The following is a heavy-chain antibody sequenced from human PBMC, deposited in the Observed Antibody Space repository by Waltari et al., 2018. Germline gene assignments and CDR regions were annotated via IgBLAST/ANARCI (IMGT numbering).Heavy chain of an antibody. V-gene: IGHV3-15*01. CDR2: SKSKTDGGTT. J-gene: IGHJ6*02. CDR1: GFTFSNAW. Sequence: EVQLVESGGGSVKPGGSLRLSCAASGFTFSNAWMSWVRQAPGKGLEWVGRSKSKTDGGTTDYAAPVKGRFTISRDDSKNTLYLQMNSLKTEDTAVYYCTTVVPAAIKPYYGMDVWGQGTTVTVSS. CDR3: TTVVPAAIKPYYGMDV. D-gene: IGHD2-2*02.